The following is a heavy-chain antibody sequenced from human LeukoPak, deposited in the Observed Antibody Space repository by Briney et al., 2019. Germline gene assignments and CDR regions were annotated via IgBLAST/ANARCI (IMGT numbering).Heavy chain of an antibody. V-gene: IGHV1-69*05. CDR1: GGTFISYA. J-gene: IGHJ4*02. Sequence: SVKVSCKASGGTFISYAISWVRQAPGQGLEWMGRIIPIFGTANYAQKFQGRVTINTEESTSTAYMELSSLRSEDTALYYCARDGEAGGYFDYWGQGTLVTVSS. CDR2: IIPIFGTA. CDR3: ARDGEAGGYFDY. D-gene: IGHD2-8*02.